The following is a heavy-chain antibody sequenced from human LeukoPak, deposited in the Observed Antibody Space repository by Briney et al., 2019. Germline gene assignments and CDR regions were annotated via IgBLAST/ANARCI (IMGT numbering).Heavy chain of an antibody. J-gene: IGHJ5*02. CDR1: GGSFSGYY. CDR3: ARDRIAAAGTDCGFDP. Sequence: PSETLSLTCAVYGGSFSGYYWSWIRQPPGKGLEWIGEINHSGSTNYNQSLKSRVTISVDTSKNQFSLKLSSVTAADTAVYYCARDRIAAAGTDCGFDPWGQGTLVTVSS. D-gene: IGHD6-13*01. CDR2: INHSGST. V-gene: IGHV4-34*01.